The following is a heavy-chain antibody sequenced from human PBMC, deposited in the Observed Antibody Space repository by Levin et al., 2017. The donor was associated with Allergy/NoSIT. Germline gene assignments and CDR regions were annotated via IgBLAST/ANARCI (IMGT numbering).Heavy chain of an antibody. CDR1: GGSFSGYY. CDR2: INHSGST. Sequence: SETLSLTCAVYGGSFSGYYWSWIRQPPGKGLEWIGEINHSGSTNYNPSLKSRVTMSVDTSKSQFSLKLTSVTAADTAVYYCARARLDYWGQGTLVTVSS. J-gene: IGHJ4*02. V-gene: IGHV4-34*01. CDR3: ARARLDY.